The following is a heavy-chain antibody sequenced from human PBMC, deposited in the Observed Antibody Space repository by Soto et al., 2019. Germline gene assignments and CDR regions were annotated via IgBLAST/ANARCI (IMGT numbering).Heavy chain of an antibody. CDR2: INHSGST. Sequence: SETLSLTCAVYGGSFSGYYWSWIRQPPGKGLEWIGEINHSGSTNYNPSLKSRVTISVDTSKNQFSLKLSSVTAADTAVYYCARGVGMVRAVTMPLDVWGQGTTVTGSS. CDR3: ARGVGMVRAVTMPLDV. D-gene: IGHD3-10*01. CDR1: GGSFSGYY. V-gene: IGHV4-34*01. J-gene: IGHJ6*02.